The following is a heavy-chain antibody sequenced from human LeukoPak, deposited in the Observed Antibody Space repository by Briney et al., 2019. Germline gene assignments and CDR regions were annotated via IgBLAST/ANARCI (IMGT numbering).Heavy chain of an antibody. V-gene: IGHV3-48*01. J-gene: IGHJ4*02. CDR3: ASDGYNWADV. CDR2: ISRISTAI. CDR1: GFTFDYFA. D-gene: IGHD5-24*01. Sequence: GGSLRLSCAVSGFTFDYFAMSWVRQTPGKGLEWIAYISRISTAIQYADSVKGRFTISRDNGENSLFLQMNSLRVEDTALYYCASDGYNWADVWGQGALVTVSS.